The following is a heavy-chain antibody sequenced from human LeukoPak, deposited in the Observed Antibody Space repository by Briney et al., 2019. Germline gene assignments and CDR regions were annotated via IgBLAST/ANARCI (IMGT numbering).Heavy chain of an antibody. CDR2: INPNSGGS. D-gene: IGHD2-15*01. CDR1: GYTFTAYY. CDR3: ARDSDFGCSGSSCYSWVY. Sequence: ASVKVSCKASGYTFTAYYVHWVRQAPGQGLEWMGRINPNSGGSNFAQKFQGRVTMTRDTSISTVYMELNSLRSDDMAVYYCARDSDFGCSGSSCYSWVYWGQGTLVTVSS. J-gene: IGHJ4*02. V-gene: IGHV1-2*06.